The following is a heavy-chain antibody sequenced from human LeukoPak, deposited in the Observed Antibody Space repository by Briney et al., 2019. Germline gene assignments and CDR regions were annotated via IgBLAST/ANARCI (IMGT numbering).Heavy chain of an antibody. D-gene: IGHD6-13*01. CDR1: GGSISSYY. V-gene: IGHV4-59*08. CDR3: ARGHSSNWDHHYDY. Sequence: PSETLSLTCTVSGGSISSYYWSWIRQPPGKGLEWIGYIYNTGSTNYNPSLKSRVTISLDTSKNQFSLKLISVTAADTAVYYCARGHSSNWDHHYDYWGQGTLVTVSS. J-gene: IGHJ4*02. CDR2: IYNTGST.